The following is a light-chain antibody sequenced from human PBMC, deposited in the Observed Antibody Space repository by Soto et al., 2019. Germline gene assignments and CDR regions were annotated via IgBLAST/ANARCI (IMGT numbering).Light chain of an antibody. CDR1: SSDIGSYNR. J-gene: IGLJ1*01. CDR2: EGN. Sequence: QCVLTQPASVSGSPGQSITISCTGTSSDIGSYNRVSWYQQHPGKAPKLMIYEGNKRPSGISNRFSGSKSGNSASLTISGLQAEDEADYYCCSYAGTYVFGTGTKLTVL. V-gene: IGLV2-23*01. CDR3: CSYAGTYV.